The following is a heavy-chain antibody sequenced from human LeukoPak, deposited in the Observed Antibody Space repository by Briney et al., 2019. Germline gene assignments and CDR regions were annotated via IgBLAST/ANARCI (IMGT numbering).Heavy chain of an antibody. V-gene: IGHV4-39*01. D-gene: IGHD2-2*02. CDR2: IYYSGST. CDR3: ARGRRGYCSSTSCYTLPYYYYYYMDV. J-gene: IGHJ6*03. CDR1: GGSISSSSYY. Sequence: SETLSLTCTVSGGSISSSSYYWGWIRQPPGKGLEWIGSIYYSGSTYCNPSLKSRVTISVDTSKNQFSLKLSSVTAADTAVYYCARGRRGYCSSTSCYTLPYYYYYYMDVWGKGTTVTVSS.